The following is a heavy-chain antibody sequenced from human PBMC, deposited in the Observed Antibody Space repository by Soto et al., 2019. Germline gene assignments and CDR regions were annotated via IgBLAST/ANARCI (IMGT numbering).Heavy chain of an antibody. J-gene: IGHJ6*02. Sequence: PGVSLRLSGSACQCTGSNYAITCVRQSPGKGLAWAPGIGCSGGNTPYAAYVKGRLTISRDNSKNTMYFQLNHLRVEDTAAYYCVTSMPLLWYGELGPWGQGTTVTVSS. D-gene: IGHD3-10*01. CDR1: QCTGSNYA. V-gene: IGHV3-23*01. CDR2: IGCSGGNT. CDR3: VTSMPLLWYGELGP.